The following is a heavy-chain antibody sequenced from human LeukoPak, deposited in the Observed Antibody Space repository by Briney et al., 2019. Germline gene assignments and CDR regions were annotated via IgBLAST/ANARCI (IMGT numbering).Heavy chain of an antibody. Sequence: GGSLRLSCAASGFTVSSNYMSWVRQAPGKGLEWVSRINSDGSSTNYADSVKGRFTISRDNAKNTLYLQMNSLRADDTAVYYCARPDCSGTSCYQDYWGQGTLVTVSS. V-gene: IGHV3-74*01. J-gene: IGHJ4*02. CDR1: GFTVSSNY. CDR2: INSDGSST. D-gene: IGHD2-2*01. CDR3: ARPDCSGTSCYQDY.